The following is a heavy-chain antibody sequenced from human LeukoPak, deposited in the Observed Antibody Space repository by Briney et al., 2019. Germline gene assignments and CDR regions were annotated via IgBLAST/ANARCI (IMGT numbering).Heavy chain of an antibody. CDR2: IRSDGSYK. CDR3: ARGGYCSSTSCYAGLLDY. Sequence: GGSLRLSCAASGFTFGSYGVHWVRQAPGKGLEWVAFIRSDGSYKYYADSVKGRFTISRDNAKNSLYLQMNSLRAEDTAVYYCARGGYCSSTSCYAGLLDYWGQGTLVTVSS. D-gene: IGHD2-2*01. V-gene: IGHV3-30*02. J-gene: IGHJ4*02. CDR1: GFTFGSYG.